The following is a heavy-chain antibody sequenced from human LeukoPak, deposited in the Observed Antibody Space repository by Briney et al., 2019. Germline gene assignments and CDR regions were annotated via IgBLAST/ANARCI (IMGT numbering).Heavy chain of an antibody. CDR1: GGSFSAYY. CDR3: ARLPLGAFAEFLNFDY. Sequence: SETLSLTCGVYGGSFSAYYWSWIRQPPGKGLEWIGDINHSGSTKYNPSLMSRVAISVDSSKNHFSLNLRSVAAADTAVYYCARLPLGAFAEFLNFDYWGQGIPVTVSS. V-gene: IGHV4-34*01. J-gene: IGHJ4*02. CDR2: INHSGST. D-gene: IGHD3-10*01.